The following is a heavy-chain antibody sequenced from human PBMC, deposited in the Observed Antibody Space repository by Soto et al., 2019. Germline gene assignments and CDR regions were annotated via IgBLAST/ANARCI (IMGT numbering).Heavy chain of an antibody. V-gene: IGHV4-39*01. CDR3: ARHGYCSGGSCCHWYFDL. D-gene: IGHD2-15*01. J-gene: IGHJ2*01. CDR1: GGSISSSSYY. Sequence: QLQLQESGPGLVKPSETLSLTCTVSGGSISSSSYYWGWIRQPPGKGLEWIGSIYYSGSTYYNPSLKSRVTLSVDTSKNQFSRKLSSVTAADTAVYYCARHGYCSGGSCCHWYFDLWGRGTLFTVSS. CDR2: IYYSGST.